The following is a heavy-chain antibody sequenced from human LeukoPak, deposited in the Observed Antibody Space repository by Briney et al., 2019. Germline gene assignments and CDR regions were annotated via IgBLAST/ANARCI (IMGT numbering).Heavy chain of an antibody. D-gene: IGHD2-15*01. CDR3: ARSCIGDSCYVGVF. J-gene: IGHJ4*02. CDR2: INHSGST. Sequence: PSETLSLTCTVSGGSISSSNYYWGWIRQPPGKGLEWIGEINHSGSTNYNPSLKSRVTMSVDTSKNQFSLKVSSVTAADTAMYYCARSCIGDSCYVGVFWSQGTLVTVSS. V-gene: IGHV4-39*07. CDR1: GGSISSSNYY.